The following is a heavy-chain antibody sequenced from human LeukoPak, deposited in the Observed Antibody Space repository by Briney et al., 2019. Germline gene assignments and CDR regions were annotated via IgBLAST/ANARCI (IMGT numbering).Heavy chain of an antibody. CDR3: ARGRFRDGYNGVDY. CDR2: ISAYNGNT. CDR1: GGTFSSYA. V-gene: IGHV1-18*01. J-gene: IGHJ4*02. Sequence: ASVKVSCKASGGTFSSYAISWVRQAPGQGLEWMGWISAYNGNTNYAQKLQGRVTMTTDTSTSTAYMELRSLRSDDTAVYYCARGRFRDGYNGVDYWGQGTLVTVSS. D-gene: IGHD5-24*01.